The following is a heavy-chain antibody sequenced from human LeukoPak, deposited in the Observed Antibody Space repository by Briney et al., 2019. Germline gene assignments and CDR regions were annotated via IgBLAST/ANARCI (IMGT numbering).Heavy chain of an antibody. D-gene: IGHD1-26*01. J-gene: IGHJ6*03. Sequence: GESLRLSCAASGFTVSIRHMSWVRQAPGKGLEWVSIIYADGRTYYADSVKGRFTISRDNSKNTLSLQMNSLRAEDTAVYYCARDPSYSGSYDYMDVWGKGTTVTVSS. V-gene: IGHV3-53*01. CDR2: IYADGRT. CDR3: ARDPSYSGSYDYMDV. CDR1: GFTVSIRH.